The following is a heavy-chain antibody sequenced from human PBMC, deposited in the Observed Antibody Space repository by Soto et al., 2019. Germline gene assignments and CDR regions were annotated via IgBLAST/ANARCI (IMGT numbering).Heavy chain of an antibody. D-gene: IGHD3-3*01. CDR1: GFTFSDYS. V-gene: IGHV3-48*01. CDR3: ARDYNDCWSGPFDY. CDR2: ISSSSFTI. Sequence: EVHLVESGGRLVQPGGSLRLSCAASGFTFSDYSMNWVRQAPGRGLEWVSYISSSSFTIHYADSVEGQFAISRDNAKNSLYRQLNSLRAEDTAVYYCARDYNDCWSGPFDYWGQGALVTVSS. J-gene: IGHJ4*02.